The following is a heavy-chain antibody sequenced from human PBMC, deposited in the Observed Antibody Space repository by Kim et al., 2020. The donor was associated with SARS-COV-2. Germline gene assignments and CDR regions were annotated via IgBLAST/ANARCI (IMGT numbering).Heavy chain of an antibody. CDR3: ARGTVRGYSYGWPYYYYYYGMDV. CDR2: MNTNSGNT. J-gene: IGHJ6*02. Sequence: ASVKVSCKASGYTFTSYDINWVRQATGQGLEWMGWMNTNSGNTGYAQKFQGRVTMTRNTSISTAYMELSSLRSEDTAVYYCARGTVRGYSYGWPYYYYYYGMDVWGQGTTVTVSS. D-gene: IGHD5-18*01. CDR1: GYTFTSYD. V-gene: IGHV1-8*01.